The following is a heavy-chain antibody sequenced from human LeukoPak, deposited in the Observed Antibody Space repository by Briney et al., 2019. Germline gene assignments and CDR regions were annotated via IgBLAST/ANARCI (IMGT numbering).Heavy chain of an antibody. J-gene: IGHJ6*03. Sequence: GRSLRLSCAASGFTFDDYAMHWVRQAPGKGLEWVSGMSCNGGSIEYADSVNGRFTISRDNSRNTLYLHMNSLRAEDTAVYYCAKKGQAGTGRNYMDVWGKGTTVTVAS. V-gene: IGHV3-9*01. CDR1: GFTFDDYA. D-gene: IGHD1-1*01. CDR3: AKKGQAGTGRNYMDV. CDR2: MSCNGGSI.